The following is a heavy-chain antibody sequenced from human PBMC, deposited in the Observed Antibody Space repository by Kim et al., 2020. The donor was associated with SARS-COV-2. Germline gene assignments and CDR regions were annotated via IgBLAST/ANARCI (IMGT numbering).Heavy chain of an antibody. Sequence: SVKGRFTISRDNSKNTLYLQMNSLRAEDTAVYYCARGVPSIVVVTDAFDIWGQGTMVTVSS. CDR3: ARGVPSIVVVTDAFDI. D-gene: IGHD2-21*02. J-gene: IGHJ3*02. V-gene: IGHV3-30*01.